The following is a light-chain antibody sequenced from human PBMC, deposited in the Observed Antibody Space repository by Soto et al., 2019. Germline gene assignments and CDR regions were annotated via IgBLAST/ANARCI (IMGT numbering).Light chain of an antibody. CDR2: EVS. CDR3: SSYTTSSTRV. V-gene: IGLV2-14*01. Sequence: QSALTQPASVSGSPGQSITISCTGTGSDVGRYKYVSWYQQHPGKVPKLMIYEVSNRPSGVSSRFSGSKSGNTASLTISGLQAEDEADYYCSSYTTSSTRVFGGGTKLTVL. J-gene: IGLJ3*02. CDR1: GSDVGRYKY.